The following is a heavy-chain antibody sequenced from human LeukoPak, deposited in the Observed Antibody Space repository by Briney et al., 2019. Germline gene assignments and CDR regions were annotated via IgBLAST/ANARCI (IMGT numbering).Heavy chain of an antibody. D-gene: IGHD1-7*01. V-gene: IGHV3-64*01. CDR2: ISTNGVST. Sequence: GGSLRLSCATSEFIFSDYEMHWVRQTPGRGLEYVSGISTNGVSTYYAMSVKGRFIISRDNYKNTLYLQMGSLKPEDMAVYYCARSTEGTAHFDYWGQGALVTVSS. CDR3: ARSTEGTAHFDY. J-gene: IGHJ4*02. CDR1: EFIFSDYE.